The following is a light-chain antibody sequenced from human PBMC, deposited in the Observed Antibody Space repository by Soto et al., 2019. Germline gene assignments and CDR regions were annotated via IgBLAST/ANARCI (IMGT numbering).Light chain of an antibody. CDR2: EDT. CDR1: SSYVGNYNL. J-gene: IGLJ1*01. CDR3: RSSALASTSL. V-gene: IGLV2-23*01. Sequence: QAVVTQPASVSGAPWQSMTISCTGISSYVGNYNLVSWYQHHPGKAPKLMIYEDTKWPSGVSNRFSGSKSGNTAYLTISGLQAEDEADYYCRSSALASTSLLGTGPXAT.